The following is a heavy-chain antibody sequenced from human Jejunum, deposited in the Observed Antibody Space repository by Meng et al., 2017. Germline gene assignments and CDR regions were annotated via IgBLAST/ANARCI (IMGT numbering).Heavy chain of an antibody. CDR2: IYNDGSDK. CDR3: ARHYCTDQSCPYENNWFDP. V-gene: IGHV3-33*08. Sequence: GESLKISCAASGFTFSSYAMSWVRQAPGKGLEWVAIIYNDGSDKYYADSVKGRFTISRDNSKNTLYLQMDSLRAEDTAIYYCARHYCTDQSCPYENNWFDPWGQGTLVTVSS. J-gene: IGHJ5*02. D-gene: IGHD2-8*02. CDR1: GFTFSSYA.